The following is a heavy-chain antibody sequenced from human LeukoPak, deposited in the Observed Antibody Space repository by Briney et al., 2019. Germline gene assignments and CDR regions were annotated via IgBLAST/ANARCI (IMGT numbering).Heavy chain of an antibody. CDR3: ARGIKVAIAHNWFDP. CDR1: GGSISSGDYY. J-gene: IGHJ5*02. D-gene: IGHD5-12*01. Sequence: SETLSLTCTVSGGSISSGDYYWSWIRQPPGKGLEWIGYIYYSGSTYYNPSLKSRVTISVDTSKNQFSLKLSSVTAADTAVYYCARGIKVAIAHNWFDPWGQGTLVTVSS. CDR2: IYYSGST. V-gene: IGHV4-30-4*01.